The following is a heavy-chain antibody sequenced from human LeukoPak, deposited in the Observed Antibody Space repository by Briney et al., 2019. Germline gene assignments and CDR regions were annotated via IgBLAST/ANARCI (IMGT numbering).Heavy chain of an antibody. V-gene: IGHV3-13*01. CDR2: IGTAGDT. CDR1: GFTFSTYD. Sequence: GGSLRLSCAASGFTFSTYDMHWVRQPTGKGLEWVSLIGTAGDTHYPGSVKGRFTVSRENAKNSLYPQMNSLRAGDTAVYYCVRDPSGRGMDVWGQGTTVTVSS. J-gene: IGHJ6*02. D-gene: IGHD6-19*01. CDR3: VRDPSGRGMDV.